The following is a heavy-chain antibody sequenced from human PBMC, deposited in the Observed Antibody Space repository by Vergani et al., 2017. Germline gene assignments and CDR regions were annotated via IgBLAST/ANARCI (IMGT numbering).Heavy chain of an antibody. D-gene: IGHD6-13*01. V-gene: IGHV3-30-3*01. CDR2: ISYDGSNK. J-gene: IGHJ6*02. CDR3: ARAQIGQQPASSGMDV. CDR1: GFTFSSYA. Sequence: QVQLVESGGGVVQPGRSLRLSCAASGFTFSSYAMHWVRQAPGKGLEWVAVISYDGSNKYYADSVKGRFTISRDNSKNTLYLQMNSLRAEDTAVYYCARAQIGQQPASSGMDVWGQGTTVTVSS.